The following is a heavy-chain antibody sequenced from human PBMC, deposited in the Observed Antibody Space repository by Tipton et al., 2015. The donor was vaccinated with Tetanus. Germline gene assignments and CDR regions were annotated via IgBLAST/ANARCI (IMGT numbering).Heavy chain of an antibody. V-gene: IGHV3-21*01. D-gene: IGHD2-21*01. CDR2: RSGSGGSK. CDR1: GFTLTTYS. Sequence: SLRLSCAASGFTLTTYSINWFRQAPGKGLEWVAARSGSGGSKVYADSVKGRFTIARDNSRNTLALQMTSLRVDDTGVYFCARDDFIRDSADTWGQGTLVVVSS. CDR3: ARDDFIRDSADT. J-gene: IGHJ5*02.